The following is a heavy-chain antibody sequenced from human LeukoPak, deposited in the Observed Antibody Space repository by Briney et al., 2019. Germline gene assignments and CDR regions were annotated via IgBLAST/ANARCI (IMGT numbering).Heavy chain of an antibody. Sequence: GGSLRLSCAASGFTFSDYWMTWVRQTPGKGLECVANINQYGGEISYVDSVKGRFTISRDNAKNSLSLQMSSLRVEDTAVYYCVKGPLITAAGTYWDQGTLVTVSS. J-gene: IGHJ4*02. CDR3: VKGPLITAAGTY. CDR1: GFTFSDYW. CDR2: INQYGGEI. D-gene: IGHD6-13*01. V-gene: IGHV3-7*03.